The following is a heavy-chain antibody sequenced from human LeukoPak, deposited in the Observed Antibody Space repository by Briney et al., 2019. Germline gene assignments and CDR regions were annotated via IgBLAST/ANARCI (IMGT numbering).Heavy chain of an antibody. J-gene: IGHJ4*02. D-gene: IGHD6-13*01. CDR2: ISSSGSTI. Sequence: GGSLRLSCAASGFTFSSYEMNWVRQAPGKRLEWGSYISSSGSTIYYADSVKGRFTISRDNAKNTLYLQMNSLRAEDTAVYYCASSQGSWPDYFDFWGQGTLVTVSS. V-gene: IGHV3-48*03. CDR3: ASSQGSWPDYFDF. CDR1: GFTFSSYE.